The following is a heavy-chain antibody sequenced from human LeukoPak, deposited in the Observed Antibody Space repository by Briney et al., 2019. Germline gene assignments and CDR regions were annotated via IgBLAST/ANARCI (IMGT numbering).Heavy chain of an antibody. Sequence: ASVKVSCKASGYTFTNYYMHWVRQAPGQGLEWMGIINPSGGSTSYAQRFQGRVTMTRDTSTSTVYMELSSLRSEDTAVYYCARDLENYADFDYWGRGTLVTVSS. V-gene: IGHV1-46*01. CDR1: GYTFTNYY. CDR3: ARDLENYADFDY. J-gene: IGHJ4*02. D-gene: IGHD3-16*01. CDR2: INPSGGST.